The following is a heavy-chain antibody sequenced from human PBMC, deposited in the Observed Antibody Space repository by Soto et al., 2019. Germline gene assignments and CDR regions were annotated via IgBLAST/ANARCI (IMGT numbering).Heavy chain of an antibody. D-gene: IGHD5-18*01. CDR1: GFTFSSYS. CDR3: AKDRSVWIQLWLLDP. CDR2: ISYDGSNK. V-gene: IGHV3-30*18. J-gene: IGHJ5*02. Sequence: VQLVESGGGLVQPGGSLRLSCAASGFTFSSYSMNWVRQAPGKGLEWVAVISYDGSNKYYADSVKGRFTISRDNSKNTLYLQMNSLRAEDTAVYYCAKDRSVWIQLWLLDPWGQGTLVTVSS.